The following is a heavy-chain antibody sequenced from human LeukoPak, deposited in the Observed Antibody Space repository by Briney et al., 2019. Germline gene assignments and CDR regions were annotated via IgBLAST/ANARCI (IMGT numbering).Heavy chain of an antibody. D-gene: IGHD1-26*01. CDR3: ARARGGDNSGSYYRRDYYYYYMDV. CDR2: INPSGGST. J-gene: IGHJ6*03. CDR1: GYTFTSYY. Sequence: GASVKVSCKASGYTFTSYYMHWVRQAPGQGLEWMGIINPSGGSTSYAQKFQGRVTMTRDMSTSTVYMELSSLRSEDTAVYYCARARGGDNSGSYYRRDYYYYYMDVWGKGTTVTISS. V-gene: IGHV1-46*01.